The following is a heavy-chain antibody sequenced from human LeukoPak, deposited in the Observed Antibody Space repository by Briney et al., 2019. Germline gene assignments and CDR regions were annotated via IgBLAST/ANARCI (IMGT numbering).Heavy chain of an antibody. Sequence: SETLSLTCSVSRGSISGYYWSWIRQPPGKGLEWIGYIYYTGSTNYNPSLKSRVTISVDTSKNQFSLKLNSVTAADTAVYYCARRRVGAISSYNWSDPWGQGTLVTVSS. CDR2: IYYTGST. CDR3: ARRRVGAISSYNWSDP. J-gene: IGHJ5*02. CDR1: RGSISGYY. V-gene: IGHV4-59*08. D-gene: IGHD1-26*01.